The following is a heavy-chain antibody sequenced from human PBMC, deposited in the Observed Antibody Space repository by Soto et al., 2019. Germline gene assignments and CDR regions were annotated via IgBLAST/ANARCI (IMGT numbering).Heavy chain of an antibody. CDR2: ISAYNGNT. V-gene: IGHV1-18*01. CDR3: ARDRGSSNWYEFDY. J-gene: IGHJ4*02. CDR1: GYTFTSNG. D-gene: IGHD6-13*01. Sequence: GASVKVSCKTSGYTFTSNGISWVRQAPGHGLEWMGWISAYNGNTNYPQKFQGRVTMTRDISTSTAYMELRSLRSDDTAVYYCARDRGSSNWYEFDYWGQGTLVTVSS.